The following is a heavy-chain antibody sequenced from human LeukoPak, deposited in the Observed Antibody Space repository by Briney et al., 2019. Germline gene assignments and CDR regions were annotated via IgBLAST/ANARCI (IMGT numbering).Heavy chain of an antibody. CDR3: ARHYSGYDGGGPMDV. D-gene: IGHD5-12*01. V-gene: IGHV5-51*01. CDR2: IYPRDSTT. CDR1: GYDSGVSFTGHS. Sequence: GESLKISCQGSGYDSGVSFTGHSIAWVRQMPGKGLEWMGIIYPRDSTTLYSPSFQGQVTISADTSIHTAYLQWISLKDSDTAMYYCARHYSGYDGGGPMDVWGKGTTVTISS. J-gene: IGHJ6*04.